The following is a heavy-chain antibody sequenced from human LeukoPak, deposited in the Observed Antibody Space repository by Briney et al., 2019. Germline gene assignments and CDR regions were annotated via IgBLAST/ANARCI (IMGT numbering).Heavy chain of an antibody. CDR3: ARNGRIAARSYWYFDL. Sequence: VASVKVSCKASGYTFTSYAMNWVRQAPGQGLEWMGWINTNTGNPTYAQGFTGRFVFSLDTSVSTAYLQISSLKAEDTAVYYCARNGRIAARSYWYFDLWGRGTLVTVSS. D-gene: IGHD6-6*01. CDR1: GYTFTSYA. CDR2: INTNTGNP. J-gene: IGHJ2*01. V-gene: IGHV7-4-1*02.